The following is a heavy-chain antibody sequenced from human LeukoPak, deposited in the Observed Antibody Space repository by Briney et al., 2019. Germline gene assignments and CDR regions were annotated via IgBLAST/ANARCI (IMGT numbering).Heavy chain of an antibody. J-gene: IGHJ3*02. Sequence: PGGSLRLSCAASGFTFSSYGMNWVRQAPGKGLEWVAVISYDGSNKYYADSVKGRFTISRDNSKNTLFVQMSSLRAEDTAVYYCAKDRSTYYYDSSGYYPDAFDIWGQGTIVTVSS. CDR3: AKDRSTYYYDSSGYYPDAFDI. V-gene: IGHV3-30*18. CDR1: GFTFSSYG. D-gene: IGHD3-22*01. CDR2: ISYDGSNK.